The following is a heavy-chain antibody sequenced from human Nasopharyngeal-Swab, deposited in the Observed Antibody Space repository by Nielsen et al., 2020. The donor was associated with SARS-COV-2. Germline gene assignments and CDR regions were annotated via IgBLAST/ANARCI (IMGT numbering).Heavy chain of an antibody. Sequence: SETLSLTCTVSGGSISHYYWSWIRLPPGKGLEWIGYIYYSGSTNYNPSLKSRVTISVDTSKNQFSLKLSSVTAADTAVYYCARGVVTQYYYYYYYMDVWGKGTTVTVSS. CDR2: IYYSGST. V-gene: IGHV4-59*12. CDR3: ARGVVTQYYYYYYYMDV. J-gene: IGHJ6*03. D-gene: IGHD2-2*01. CDR1: GGSISHYY.